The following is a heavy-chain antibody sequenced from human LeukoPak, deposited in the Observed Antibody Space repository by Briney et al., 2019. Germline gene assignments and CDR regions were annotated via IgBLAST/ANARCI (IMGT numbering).Heavy chain of an antibody. Sequence: GGSLTLSCAASGFTFSNYAMSWLRQAPGTGLAWVSTISGSGGSTYYADSVKGRFTISRDNSKNTLYLQMNSLRAEDTAVYYCARTIAVGATFVDYWGQGTLVTVSS. D-gene: IGHD1-26*01. CDR2: ISGSGGST. V-gene: IGHV3-23*01. CDR3: ARTIAVGATFVDY. CDR1: GFTFSNYA. J-gene: IGHJ4*02.